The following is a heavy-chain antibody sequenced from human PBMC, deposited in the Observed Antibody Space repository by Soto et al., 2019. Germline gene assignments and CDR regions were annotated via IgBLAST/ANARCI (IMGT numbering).Heavy chain of an antibody. V-gene: IGHV4-59*06. CDR2: ILYSGNT. CDR1: GGSISSYY. J-gene: IGHJ4*02. D-gene: IGHD1-20*01. Sequence: PSETLSLTCTVSGGSISSYYWSWIRQPPGKGLEWIGHILYSGNTHYNSTLKSRISLSVDTSKNQFSLKLSSVTAADTAVYYCARITLRGEYFFDSWGQGTLVTVSS. CDR3: ARITLRGEYFFDS.